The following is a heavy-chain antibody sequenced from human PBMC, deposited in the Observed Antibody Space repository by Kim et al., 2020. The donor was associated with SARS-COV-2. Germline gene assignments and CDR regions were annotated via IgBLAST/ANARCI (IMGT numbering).Heavy chain of an antibody. V-gene: IGHV3-74*01. Sequence: GGSLRLSCAASGFAFSRYWMHWVRQVPGEGLVWVSQIDSDGTITTYADAVEGRFTISRDNAKNTLYLQMSSLRVEDTAMYYCIRDSIQPGDLWGQGTMVTVSS. CDR3: IRDSIQPGDL. CDR1: GFAFSRYW. CDR2: IDSDGTIT. D-gene: IGHD2-2*01. J-gene: IGHJ3*01.